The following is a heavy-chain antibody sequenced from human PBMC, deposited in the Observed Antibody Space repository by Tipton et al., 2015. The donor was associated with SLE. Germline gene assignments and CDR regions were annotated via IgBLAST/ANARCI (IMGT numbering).Heavy chain of an antibody. D-gene: IGHD6-13*01. Sequence: LRLSCAASGFTVSSNYMSWVRQAPGKGLEWVSVIYSGGSTYYADSVKGRFTISRHNSKNTLYLQMNSLRAEDTAVYYCASSIAAAGYYYGMDVWGQGTTVTVSS. CDR2: IYSGGST. CDR1: GFTVSSNY. V-gene: IGHV3-53*04. CDR3: ASSIAAAGYYYGMDV. J-gene: IGHJ6*02.